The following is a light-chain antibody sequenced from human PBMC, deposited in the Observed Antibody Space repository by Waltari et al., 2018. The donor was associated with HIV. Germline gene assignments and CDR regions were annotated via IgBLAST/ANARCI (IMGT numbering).Light chain of an antibody. J-gene: IGLJ2*01. CDR3: KSYDSSLSAYVV. V-gene: IGLV1-40*01. Sequence: QSLLPQPPPLSGAPRHLSISSCPGTTSNTRSGYHVHWYQRLPGTAPKLLIYANIHGPSGVPDGFSVAKSATAASLAITGLQAEDEADYCCKSYDSSLSAYVVFGGRTKLTVL. CDR1: TSNTRSGYH. CDR2: ANI.